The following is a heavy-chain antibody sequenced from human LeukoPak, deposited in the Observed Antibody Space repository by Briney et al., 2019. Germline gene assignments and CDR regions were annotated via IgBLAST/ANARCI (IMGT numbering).Heavy chain of an antibody. CDR3: AREKASTTGTTDYDY. D-gene: IGHD1-1*01. J-gene: IGHJ4*02. Sequence: GGSLRLSCAASGFTFSSYWMSWVRQAPGKGLEWVANIKQDGSEIYYVDSVKGRFTISRDNAKNSLYLQMNSLRAGDTAVYYCAREKASTTGTTDYDYWGQGTLVTVSS. V-gene: IGHV3-7*01. CDR2: IKQDGSEI. CDR1: GFTFSSYW.